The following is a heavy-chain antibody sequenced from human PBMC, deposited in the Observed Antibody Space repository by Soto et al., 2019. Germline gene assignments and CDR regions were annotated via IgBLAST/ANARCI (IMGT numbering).Heavy chain of an antibody. D-gene: IGHD6-6*01. CDR1: GFTFSSYW. CDR3: AREGSSSPRERYYFDY. Sequence: PGGSLRLSCAASGFTFSSYWMHWVRQAPGKGLVWVSRINSDGSSTSYADSVKGRFTISRDNSKNTLYLQMNSLRAEDTAVYYCAREGSSSPRERYYFDYWGQGTLVTVSS. CDR2: INSDGSST. V-gene: IGHV3-74*01. J-gene: IGHJ4*02.